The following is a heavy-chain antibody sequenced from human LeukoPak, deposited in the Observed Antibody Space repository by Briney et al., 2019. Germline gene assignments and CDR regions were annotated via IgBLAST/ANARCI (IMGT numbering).Heavy chain of an antibody. V-gene: IGHV3-74*01. Sequence: GGSLRLSCAASGFTFSSYWMHWVRQAPGKGLVWVSRINSDGSSTSYADSVKGRFTISRDNAKNTLYLQMSSLRAEDTAVYYCAREVIVVVPAAINWFDPWGQGTLVTVSS. CDR2: INSDGSST. CDR1: GFTFSSYW. D-gene: IGHD2-2*01. J-gene: IGHJ5*02. CDR3: AREVIVVVPAAINWFDP.